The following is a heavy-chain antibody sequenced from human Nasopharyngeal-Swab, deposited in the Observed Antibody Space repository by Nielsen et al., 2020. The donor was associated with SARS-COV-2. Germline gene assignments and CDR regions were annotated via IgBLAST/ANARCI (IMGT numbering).Heavy chain of an antibody. CDR2: ISPTSDYI. V-gene: IGHV3-21*06. D-gene: IGHD4-17*01. CDR3: VRGSYGHYDS. J-gene: IGHJ5*01. Sequence: GESPKISCAASGFTFSSYTMNWVRQAPGKGLEWVSSISPTSDYIYYAESVKGRFTISRDNAKNSLFLQMNSLRAEETAIYYCVRGSYGHYDSWGQGALITVSS. CDR1: GFTFSSYT.